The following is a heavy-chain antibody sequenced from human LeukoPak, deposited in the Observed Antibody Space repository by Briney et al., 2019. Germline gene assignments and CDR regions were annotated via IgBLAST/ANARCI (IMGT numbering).Heavy chain of an antibody. CDR1: GFTFSSYA. D-gene: IGHD3-22*01. J-gene: IGHJ5*02. V-gene: IGHV3-23*01. CDR2: ISGSGGST. Sequence: GGSLRLSCAASGFTFSSYAMSWVRQAPGKGLEWFSAISGSGGSTYYTDSVKGRFTISRDNSKNTLYLQMNSLRAEDTAVYYCAKSRGYYYDSSNYPNWFDPWGQGTQVTVSS. CDR3: AKSRGYYYDSSNYPNWFDP.